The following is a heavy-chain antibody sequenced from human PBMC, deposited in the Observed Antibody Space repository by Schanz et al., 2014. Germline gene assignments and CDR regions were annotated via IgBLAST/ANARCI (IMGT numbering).Heavy chain of an antibody. CDR2: INAHTGNT. CDR3: ATGPHIVVAFDY. D-gene: IGHD2-21*01. V-gene: IGHV1-8*02. Sequence: QGQLVQSGAEVKKPGASVKVSCKASGYTFTSYDINWVRQAPGQGLEWMGWINAHTGNTQYAQKFQGRVTMTEDTSTGTAYMELRSLTSEDTAVYYCATGPHIVVAFDYWGQGTLVTVSS. J-gene: IGHJ4*02. CDR1: GYTFTSYD.